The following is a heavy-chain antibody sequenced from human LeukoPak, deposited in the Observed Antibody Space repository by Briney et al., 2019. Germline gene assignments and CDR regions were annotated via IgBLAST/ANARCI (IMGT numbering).Heavy chain of an antibody. V-gene: IGHV4-61*02. J-gene: IGHJ5*02. Sequence: SETLSLTCTVSGDSISSGSYYWRWIRQPAGKGLEWIGRIYISGSTNYNPSLKGRVTISVDTSKNQFSLKLSSVTAADTAVYYCARSLDAADPNWFDPWGQGTLVTVSS. CDR1: GDSISSGSYY. CDR2: IYISGST. CDR3: ARSLDAADPNWFDP.